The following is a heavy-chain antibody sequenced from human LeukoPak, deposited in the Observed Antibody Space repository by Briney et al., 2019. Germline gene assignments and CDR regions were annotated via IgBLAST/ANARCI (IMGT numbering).Heavy chain of an antibody. J-gene: IGHJ4*02. D-gene: IGHD5-18*01. CDR2: IWYDGSNK. CDR1: GFTFSSYG. Sequence: GRSLRLSCAASGFTFSSYGMHWVRQAPGKGLEWVAVIWYDGSNKYYVDSVKGRFTISRDNSKNTLYLQTNSLRAEDTAVYYCARALITPWIQLWSPGVDYWGQGTLVTVSS. CDR3: ARALITPWIQLWSPGVDY. V-gene: IGHV3-33*01.